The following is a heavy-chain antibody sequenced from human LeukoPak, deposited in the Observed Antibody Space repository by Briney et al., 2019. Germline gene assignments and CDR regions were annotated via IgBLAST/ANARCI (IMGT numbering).Heavy chain of an antibody. Sequence: ASVKVSCKASGYTFTSYDINWVRQATGQGLEWMGWVNPNSGHTGYAQKFQGRVTMTRNTSITTACMELSSLTSEDTAVYYCARGAPGSYCSGGSCPYFDYWGQGTLVSVSS. CDR1: GYTFTSYD. J-gene: IGHJ4*02. V-gene: IGHV1-8*01. CDR2: VNPNSGHT. D-gene: IGHD2-15*01. CDR3: ARGAPGSYCSGGSCPYFDY.